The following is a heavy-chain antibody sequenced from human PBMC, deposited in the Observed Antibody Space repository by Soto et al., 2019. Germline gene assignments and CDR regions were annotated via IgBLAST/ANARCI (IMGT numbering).Heavy chain of an antibody. CDR1: GFTFSSYA. J-gene: IGHJ4*01. D-gene: IGHD5-12*01. CDR3: AKDVDLYSGYDFTFDY. Sequence: GGSLRLSCAASGFTFSSYAMSWVRQAPGKGLEWVSAISGSGGSTYYADSVKGRFTISRDNSKNRQYLQMNSLSAEDTDVYYCAKDVDLYSGYDFTFDYWGHGTLVTVSS. V-gene: IGHV3-23*01. CDR2: ISGSGGST.